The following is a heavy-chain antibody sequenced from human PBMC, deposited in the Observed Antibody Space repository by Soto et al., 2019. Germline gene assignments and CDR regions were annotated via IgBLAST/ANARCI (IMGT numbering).Heavy chain of an antibody. J-gene: IGHJ4*02. CDR1: GLTVSSNY. D-gene: IGHD3-10*01. CDR3: ARAAGVY. Sequence: EVQLVESGGGLVQPGGSLRLSCAASGLTVSSNYMSWVRQAPGKGLEWLSVIYSDGTTYYGDSVNGRFTISRDNSKSTLYLQMTSLRADRTAVYYCARAAGVYCGQGTLVSVSS. V-gene: IGHV3-66*01. CDR2: IYSDGTT.